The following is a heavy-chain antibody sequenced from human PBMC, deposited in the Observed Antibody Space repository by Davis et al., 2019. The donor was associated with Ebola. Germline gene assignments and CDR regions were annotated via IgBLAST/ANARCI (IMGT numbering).Heavy chain of an antibody. CDR3: AKGLGWYGMDV. Sequence: GGSLRLSCAASGLTVSGNYMTWVRQAPGKGLEWVSIHYSGGSKYYVDSVRGRFAISRDNSKNTAYLQMNSLRPEDTAVYYCAKGLGWYGMDVWGQGTTVTVSS. J-gene: IGHJ6*02. CDR2: HYSGGSK. CDR1: GLTVSGNY. V-gene: IGHV3-53*05. D-gene: IGHD5-24*01.